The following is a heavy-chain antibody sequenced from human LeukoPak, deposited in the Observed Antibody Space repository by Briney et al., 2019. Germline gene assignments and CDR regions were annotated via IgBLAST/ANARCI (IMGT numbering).Heavy chain of an antibody. CDR1: GDSINSSTSY. J-gene: IGHJ4*02. Sequence: PSETLSLTCSVSGDSINSSTSYWGWVRQPPGEGLEWIGTIFYSGSIYNNPSLKSRVTMSLDTSKNQFSLRLRSVTAADTAFYYCARVFRFSYFDYWGQGALITVS. V-gene: IGHV4-39*07. D-gene: IGHD3-3*01. CDR3: ARVFRFSYFDY. CDR2: IFYSGSI.